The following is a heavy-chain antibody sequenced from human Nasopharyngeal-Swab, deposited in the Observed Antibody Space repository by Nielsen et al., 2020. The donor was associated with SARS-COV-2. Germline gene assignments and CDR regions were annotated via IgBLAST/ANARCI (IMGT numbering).Heavy chain of an antibody. Sequence: SQTLSLSCVISGDSISNNGATWNWIRQPPSRGLEWLGRAYYRSKWKRDYAVSVTSPLTINPDTSKNQFFLQLSSVTSEDAAIYYCARGGVYYYGMDVWGQGTTVTVSS. V-gene: IGHV6-1*01. CDR3: ARGGVYYYGMDV. CDR1: GDSISNNGAT. J-gene: IGHJ6*02. CDR2: AYYRSKWKR. D-gene: IGHD6-25*01.